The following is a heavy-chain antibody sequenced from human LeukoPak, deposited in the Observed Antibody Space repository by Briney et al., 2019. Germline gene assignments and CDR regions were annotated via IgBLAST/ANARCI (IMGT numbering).Heavy chain of an antibody. CDR2: INSGGSST. V-gene: IGHV3-74*01. CDR1: GFTFSSYW. CDR3: AREYYYGSGSHEYYYGMDV. J-gene: IGHJ6*04. D-gene: IGHD3-10*01. Sequence: GGSLRLSCASSGFTFSSYWMHWVRQAPGTGLVWVSRINSGGSSTSYADSVKGRFTLSRDNAKNTLYLQMNSLRAEDTAVYYCAREYYYGSGSHEYYYGMDVWGKGTTVTVSS.